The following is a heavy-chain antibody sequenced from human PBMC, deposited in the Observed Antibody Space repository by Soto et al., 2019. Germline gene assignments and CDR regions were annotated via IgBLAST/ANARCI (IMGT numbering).Heavy chain of an antibody. Sequence: QVQLQESGPGLVKPSQTLSLTCTVSGGSISSGGYYWSWIRQHPGKGLEWIGYIYYSGSTHYNPSLKSRVTISVDRSMNQFSLKLSSVTAADTAVYYCARVFSDSSSFFDPWGQGTLVTVSS. CDR3: ARVFSDSSSFFDP. D-gene: IGHD6-13*01. J-gene: IGHJ5*02. V-gene: IGHV4-31*03. CDR2: IYYSGST. CDR1: GGSISSGGYY.